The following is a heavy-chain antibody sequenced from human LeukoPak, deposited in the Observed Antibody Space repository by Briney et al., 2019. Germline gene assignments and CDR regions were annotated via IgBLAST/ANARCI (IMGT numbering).Heavy chain of an antibody. V-gene: IGHV3-23*01. D-gene: IGHD6-19*01. CDR3: AKDGYSSGWPSFYYYYYMDV. CDR1: GYSISSGYY. J-gene: IGHJ6*03. Sequence: ETLSLTCTVSGYSISSGYYWGWVRQAPGKGLEWVSAISGSGGSTYYADSVKGRFTISRDNSKNRLYLQMNSLRAEDTAVYYCAKDGYSSGWPSFYYYYYMDVWGKGTTVTISS. CDR2: ISGSGGST.